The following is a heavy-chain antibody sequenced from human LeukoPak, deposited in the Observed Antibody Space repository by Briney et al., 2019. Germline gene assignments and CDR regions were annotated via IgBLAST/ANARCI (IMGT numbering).Heavy chain of an antibody. CDR2: IIPIFGTA. CDR1: GGTFSSYA. CDR3: ARARRDDFWSGYYHDP. Sequence: SVKVSCKASGGTFSSYAISWVRQAPGQGLEWMGGIIPIFGTANYAQKFQGRVTMTRNTSISTAYMELSSLRSEDTAVYYCARARRDDFWSGYYHDPWGQGTLVTVSS. D-gene: IGHD3-3*01. J-gene: IGHJ5*02. V-gene: IGHV1-69*05.